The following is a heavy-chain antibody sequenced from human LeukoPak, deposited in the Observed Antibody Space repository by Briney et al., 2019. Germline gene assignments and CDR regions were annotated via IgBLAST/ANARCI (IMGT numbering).Heavy chain of an antibody. CDR2: IYYSGST. V-gene: IGHV4-59*01. J-gene: IGHJ5*02. CDR1: GGSFSGYY. D-gene: IGHD6-19*01. Sequence: PSETLSLTCAVYGGSFSGYYWTWIRQPPGKGLEWIGYIYYSGSTNYNPSLKSRVTISVDTSKNQFSLKLSSVTAADTAVYYCARVRGYSSGWYPAWGQGTLVTVSS. CDR3: ARVRGYSSGWYPA.